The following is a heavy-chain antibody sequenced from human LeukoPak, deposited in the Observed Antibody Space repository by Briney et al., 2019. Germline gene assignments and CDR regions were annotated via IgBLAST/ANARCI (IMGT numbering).Heavy chain of an antibody. CDR2: ISSSSSYI. J-gene: IGHJ4*02. D-gene: IGHD3-10*01. CDR3: AKGGRITMLRGVQRDHYFDY. V-gene: IGHV3-21*01. Sequence: PGGSLRLSCAASGFTFSSYSMNWVRQAPGKGLEWVSSISSSSSYIYYADSVKGRFTISRDNAKNSLYLQMNSLTAEDTAVYYCAKGGRITMLRGVQRDHYFDYWGQGTLVTVSS. CDR1: GFTFSSYS.